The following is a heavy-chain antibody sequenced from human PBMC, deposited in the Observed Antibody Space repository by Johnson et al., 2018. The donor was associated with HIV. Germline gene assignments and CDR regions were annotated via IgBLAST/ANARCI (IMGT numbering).Heavy chain of an antibody. CDR1: GFTFSNFA. D-gene: IGHD3/OR15-3a*01. J-gene: IGHJ3*02. Sequence: QMLLVESGGGAVQPGRSLRLSCEASGFTFSNFALHWVRQAPGKGLEWVAIISYDGNNKYYADSVKGRFTISRDNSKNTLYMQMNSLKPEDTALYYCAREGWILDRNDAFDIWGQGTMVTVSS. CDR2: ISYDGNNK. CDR3: AREGWILDRNDAFDI. V-gene: IGHV3-30-3*01.